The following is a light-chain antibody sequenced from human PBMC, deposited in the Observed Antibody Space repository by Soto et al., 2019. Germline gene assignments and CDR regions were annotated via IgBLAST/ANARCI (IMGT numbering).Light chain of an antibody. CDR3: AAWDDSLQGQVV. Sequence: QSVLTQPPSASGTPGQRVTISCSGSSSNIGRNTVNWYQQLPGTAPKLLIYSNNQRPSGVPDRFSGSKSGTSASLPISGLQSEDEADYYCAAWDDSLQGQVVFGAGTKLTVL. J-gene: IGLJ2*01. CDR2: SNN. CDR1: SSNIGRNT. V-gene: IGLV1-44*01.